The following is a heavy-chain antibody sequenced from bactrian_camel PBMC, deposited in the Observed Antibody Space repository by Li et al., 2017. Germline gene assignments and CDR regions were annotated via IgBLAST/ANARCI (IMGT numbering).Heavy chain of an antibody. Sequence: HVQLVESGGGSVQAGGSLRLSCTASVINLGRRYCLGWFRQPPGKEREAVATINLPKSPTYAHSVEGRFTISVDNTKNTMYLQMNDLKVDDTAMYYCAAKAGVIGWSSPGSYNSWGQGTQVTVS. V-gene: IGHV3-3*01. CDR3: AAKAGVIGWSSPGSYNS. D-gene: IGHD5*01. J-gene: IGHJ4*01. CDR2: INLPKSPT. CDR1: VINLGRRYC.